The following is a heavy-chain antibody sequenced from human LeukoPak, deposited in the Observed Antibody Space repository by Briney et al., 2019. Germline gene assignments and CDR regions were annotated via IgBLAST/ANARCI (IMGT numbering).Heavy chain of an antibody. CDR3: AKRGGYCSSASCYYYYMDV. D-gene: IGHD2-2*01. J-gene: IGHJ6*03. V-gene: IGHV3-23*01. Sequence: GGSLRLSCVSSGLTFSAYAMSWVGQAPGRGLEWVSGITSSGGSTYYADSVKGRFTISRDNSKNTLFLQMNGLRAEDTAVYYCAKRGGYCSSASCYYYYMDVWGKGTTVTVSS. CDR2: ITSSGGST. CDR1: GLTFSAYA.